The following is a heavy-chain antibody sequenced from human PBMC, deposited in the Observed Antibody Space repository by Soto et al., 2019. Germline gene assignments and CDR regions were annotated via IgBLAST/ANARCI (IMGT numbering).Heavy chain of an antibody. CDR1: GFSLTALS. V-gene: IGHV1-24*01. Sequence: GASVKVSCKVSGFSLTALSMHWVRQAPGKGLEWMGGFDPEDGEKIYAQKFQGRVTMTEDSSTDIAYMELSSLRSEDTAVYYCASSNYDKSFDVWGQGTMVTVSS. CDR3: ASSNYDKSFDV. D-gene: IGHD3-22*01. J-gene: IGHJ3*01. CDR2: FDPEDGEK.